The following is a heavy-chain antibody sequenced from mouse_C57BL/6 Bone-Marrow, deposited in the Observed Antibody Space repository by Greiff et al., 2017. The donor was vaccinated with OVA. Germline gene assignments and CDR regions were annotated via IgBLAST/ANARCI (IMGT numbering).Heavy chain of an antibody. J-gene: IGHJ4*01. Sequence: EVQRVESGGGLVKPGGSLKLSCAASGFTFSSYAMSWVRQTPEKRLEWVATISDGGSYTYYPDNVKGRFTISRDNAKNNLYLQMSHLKSEDTAMYYCALWLRRRGYAMDYWGQGTSVTVSS. CDR3: ALWLRRRGYAMDY. V-gene: IGHV5-4*01. CDR2: ISDGGSYT. CDR1: GFTFSSYA. D-gene: IGHD2-2*01.